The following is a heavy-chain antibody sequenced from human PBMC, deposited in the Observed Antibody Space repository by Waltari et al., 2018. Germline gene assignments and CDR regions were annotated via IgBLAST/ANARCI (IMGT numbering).Heavy chain of an antibody. D-gene: IGHD6-19*01. CDR2: IYAGGTT. CDR3: ARADSSGWYGFDY. J-gene: IGHJ4*02. Sequence: EVQLVESGGALVQPGGSLSLSCAFSGFTVRANYVTWVRQVPGKGLEWLSVIYAGGTTFYADSVKDRFIVSRDNPKNTVYLQMNTLRPDDTAIYYCARADSSGWYGFDYWGQGTLVTVSS. CDR1: GFTVRANY. V-gene: IGHV3-66*01.